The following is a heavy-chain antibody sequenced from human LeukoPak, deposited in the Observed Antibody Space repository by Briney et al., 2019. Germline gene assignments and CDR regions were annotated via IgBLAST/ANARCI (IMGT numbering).Heavy chain of an antibody. CDR1: GGTFSSYA. CDR2: IIHIFGTA. CDR3: ARSSSSCYEGPPFDP. V-gene: IGHV1-69*05. Sequence: SVKVSCKASGGTFSSYAISWVRQAPGQGLEWMGRIIHIFGTANYAQKFQGRVTITTDESTSTAYMELSSLRSEDTAVYYCARSSSSCYEGPPFDPWGQGTLVTVSS. J-gene: IGHJ5*02. D-gene: IGHD6-13*01.